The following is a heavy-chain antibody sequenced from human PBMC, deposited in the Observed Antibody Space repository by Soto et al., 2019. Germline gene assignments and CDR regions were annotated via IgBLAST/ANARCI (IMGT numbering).Heavy chain of an antibody. CDR1: GGTFSDYT. V-gene: IGHV1-69*06. J-gene: IGHJ3*02. CDR3: ARYWSAVTLYGAFDI. CDR2: LIPMIGAT. Sequence: QVQLMQPGSEVKKPGSSVKVSCKASGGTFSDYTMSWLRQAPGRGPEWMGGLIPMIGATNNAQKLKGRLTITADKSTRTVYMELNSLRSDDTAVYYCARYWSAVTLYGAFDIWGQGTEVTVSP. D-gene: IGHD3-3*01.